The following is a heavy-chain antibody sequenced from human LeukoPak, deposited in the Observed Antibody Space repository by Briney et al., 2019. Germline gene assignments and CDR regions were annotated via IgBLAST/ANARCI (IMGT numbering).Heavy chain of an antibody. D-gene: IGHD3-9*01. CDR2: INPNSGGT. J-gene: IGHJ4*02. CDR1: GYTFTGYY. Sequence: ASVKVSCKASGYTFTGYYMHWVRQAPGQGLEWMGWINPNSGGTNYAQKFQGRVTMTRDTSISTAYMELSRLRSDDTAVYYCARDPWRRYFAWFTQIDYWGQGTLVTVSS. V-gene: IGHV1-2*02. CDR3: ARDPWRRYFAWFTQIDY.